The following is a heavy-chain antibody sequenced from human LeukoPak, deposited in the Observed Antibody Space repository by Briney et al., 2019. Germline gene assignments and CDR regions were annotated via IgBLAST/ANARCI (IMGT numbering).Heavy chain of an antibody. CDR1: GYTFTGYY. V-gene: IGHV1-2*02. D-gene: IGHD1-1*01. Sequence: EASVKVSCKASGYTFTGYYMHWVRQAPGQGLEWMGWINPNSGGTNYAQKFQGRVTMTRDTSISTAYMELSRLRSDDTAVYYCARATPGGLHGYSFDYWGQGTVVTVFS. CDR2: INPNSGGT. CDR3: ARATPGGLHGYSFDY. J-gene: IGHJ4*02.